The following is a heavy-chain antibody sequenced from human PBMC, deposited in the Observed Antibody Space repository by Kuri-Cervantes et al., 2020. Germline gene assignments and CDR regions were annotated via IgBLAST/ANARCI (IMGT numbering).Heavy chain of an antibody. CDR2: ISASGISR. V-gene: IGHV3-23*01. Sequence: GGSLRLSCAASGFTFNNYAMSWVRQAPGKGLEWVSGISASGISRNYADSVKGRFTISRDNLKNTLFLHMDSLRAEDTAVYYCAKVSGAMATGPYYFDYWGQGTLVTVSS. CDR1: GFTFNNYA. D-gene: IGHD5-18*01. CDR3: AKVSGAMATGPYYFDY. J-gene: IGHJ4*02.